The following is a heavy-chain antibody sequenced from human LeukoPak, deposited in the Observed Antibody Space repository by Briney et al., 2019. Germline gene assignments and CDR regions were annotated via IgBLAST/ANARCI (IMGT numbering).Heavy chain of an antibody. CDR3: AREVDYGSYFDY. CDR2: ISSNGGST. CDR1: GFTFSSYA. D-gene: IGHD4-17*01. V-gene: IGHV3-64*02. J-gene: IGHJ4*02. Sequence: PGGSLRLSCAASGFTFSSYAMHWVRQAPGKGLEYVSAISSNGGSTYYADSVKGRFTISRDNSKNTLYLQMGSLRAEDMAVYYCAREVDYGSYFDYWGQGTLVTVSS.